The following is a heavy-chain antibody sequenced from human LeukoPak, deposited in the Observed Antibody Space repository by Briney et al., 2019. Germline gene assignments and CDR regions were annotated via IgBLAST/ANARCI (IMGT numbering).Heavy chain of an antibody. J-gene: IGHJ4*02. CDR3: ARTIPYGSGRQHPGKYYFDY. Sequence: GGSLRLSCAASGFTASSNYMSWIRQAPGKGLEWVSVIYSGGNTYYADSVKGRFTISRDNSKNTVYFQLDSLRAEDTAVYYCARTIPYGSGRQHPGKYYFDYWGQGTLVTVSS. CDR1: GFTASSNY. V-gene: IGHV3-53*05. D-gene: IGHD3-10*01. CDR2: IYSGGNT.